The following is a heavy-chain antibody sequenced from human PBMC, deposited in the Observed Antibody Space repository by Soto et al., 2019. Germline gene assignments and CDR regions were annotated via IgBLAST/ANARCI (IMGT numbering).Heavy chain of an antibody. D-gene: IGHD3-22*01. CDR2: LSGSGVST. V-gene: IGHV3-23*01. CDR1: GFTFSNYA. CDR3: AKIESRFYYDSTGYYPFDY. J-gene: IGHJ4*02. Sequence: EVQLLESGGGLVQPGGSLRLSCAASGFTFSNYAMTWVRQAPGKGLDLVSALSGSGVSTYYADSVMGRFTISRDNSKNSVYLKKNSLRAEDTAVYYCAKIESRFYYDSTGYYPFDYWGQGTLVTVSS.